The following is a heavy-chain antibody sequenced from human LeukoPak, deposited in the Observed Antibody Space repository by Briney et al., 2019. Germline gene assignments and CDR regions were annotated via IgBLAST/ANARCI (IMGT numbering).Heavy chain of an antibody. CDR3: ANAELLMGYYDSSGPQAFDY. D-gene: IGHD3-22*01. CDR1: GFTFSSYA. CDR2: ISYDGSNK. V-gene: IGHV3-30-3*01. J-gene: IGHJ4*02. Sequence: GRSLRLSCAASGFTFSSYAMHWVRQAPGKGLEWVAVISYDGSNKYYADSVKGRFTISRDNSKNTLHLQMNSLRAEDTAVYYCANAELLMGYYDSSGPQAFDYWGQGTLVTVSS.